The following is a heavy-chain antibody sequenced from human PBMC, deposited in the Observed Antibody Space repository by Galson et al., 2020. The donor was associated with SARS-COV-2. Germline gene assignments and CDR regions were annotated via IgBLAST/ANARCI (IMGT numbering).Heavy chain of an antibody. Sequence: GESLKISCAASGFTFSSYAMHWVRQAPGKGLEWVAVISYDGSNKYYADSVKGRFTISRDNSKNTLYLQMNSLRAEDTAVYYCARGGAELDYWGQGTLVTVSS. J-gene: IGHJ4*02. CDR2: ISYDGSNK. V-gene: IGHV3-30-3*01. CDR1: GFTFSSYA. CDR3: ARGGAELDY.